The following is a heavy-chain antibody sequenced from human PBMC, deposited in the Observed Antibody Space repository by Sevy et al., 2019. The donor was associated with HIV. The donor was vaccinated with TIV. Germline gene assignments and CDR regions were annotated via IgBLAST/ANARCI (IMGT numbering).Heavy chain of an antibody. Sequence: SETLSLTCTVSGGSISGYYWSWIRQPAGKGLEWIGRIYSSGSTNYHPSLKSRVTMSVATSKNQFSLKLSSVTAADTAVYYCARTAQFGVVDYWGQRTLVTVSS. J-gene: IGHJ4*02. CDR1: GGSISGYY. CDR3: ARTAQFGVVDY. V-gene: IGHV4-4*07. D-gene: IGHD3-3*01. CDR2: IYSSGST.